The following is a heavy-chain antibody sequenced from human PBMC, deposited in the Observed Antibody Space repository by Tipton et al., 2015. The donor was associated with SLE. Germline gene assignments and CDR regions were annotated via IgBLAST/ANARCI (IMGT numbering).Heavy chain of an antibody. CDR3: AKVPGGISCWFGP. CDR2: ISGSGGST. V-gene: IGHV3-23*01. Sequence: GSLRLSCAASGFTFSSYAMHWVRQAPGKGLEWVSAISGSGGSTYYADSVKGRFTISRDNSKNTLYLQMNVLRAEDTAVYYCAKVPGGISCWFGPWGQVSLVIVSS. CDR1: GFTFSSYA. J-gene: IGHJ5*02. D-gene: IGHD3-16*01.